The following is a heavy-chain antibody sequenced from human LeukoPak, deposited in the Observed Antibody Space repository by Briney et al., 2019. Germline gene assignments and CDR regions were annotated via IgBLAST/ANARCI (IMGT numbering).Heavy chain of an antibody. CDR3: ARPLDDYGDYVSYFHH. J-gene: IGHJ1*01. CDR1: GFTFSNYG. Sequence: GGSLRLSCVASGFTFSNYGMNWVRQAPGKGLEWVSYISRNSGSIYYAYSVKGRFTISRDNAKNSLYLQMDSLRAEDTAVCYCARPLDDYGDYVSYFHHWGQGTLVTVSS. V-gene: IGHV3-48*01. CDR2: ISRNSGSI. D-gene: IGHD4-17*01.